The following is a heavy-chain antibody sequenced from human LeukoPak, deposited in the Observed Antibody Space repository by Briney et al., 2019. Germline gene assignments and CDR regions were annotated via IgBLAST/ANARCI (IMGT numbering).Heavy chain of an antibody. Sequence: AGSLSLSCAPSGFTFTSYALHWVRQAPGNGLEWVAVISNDGSHEYYADSVKGRFTISRDNSKNTVSRQMNSLRAEDTAVYYCARNAADCSSTSGSYYFFTYWGQGTLVTVSS. CDR3: ARNAADCSSTSGSYYFFTY. CDR1: GFTFTSYA. D-gene: IGHD2-2*01. CDR2: ISNDGSHE. V-gene: IGHV3-30-3*01. J-gene: IGHJ4*02.